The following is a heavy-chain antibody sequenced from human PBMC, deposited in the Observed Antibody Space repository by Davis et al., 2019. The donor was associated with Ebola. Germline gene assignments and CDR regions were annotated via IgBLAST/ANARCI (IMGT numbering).Heavy chain of an antibody. Sequence: GGSLRLSCAASGFTFSSYGMHWVRQAPGKGLEWVAVISYDGSNKYYADSVKGRFTISRDNSKNTLYLQMNSLRAEDTAVYYCAKDSEAARAYYYYGMDVWGQGTTVTVSS. CDR3: AKDSEAARAYYYYGMDV. J-gene: IGHJ6*02. CDR1: GFTFSSYG. D-gene: IGHD6-6*01. CDR2: ISYDGSNK. V-gene: IGHV3-30*18.